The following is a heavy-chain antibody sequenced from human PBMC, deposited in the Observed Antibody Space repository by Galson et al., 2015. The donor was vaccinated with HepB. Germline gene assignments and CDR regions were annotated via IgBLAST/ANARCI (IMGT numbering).Heavy chain of an antibody. CDR3: ARVLTRSVEMATTPPDY. Sequence: QSGAEVKKPGASVKVSCKASGYTFTSYGISWVRQAPGQGLEWMGWISAYNGNTNYAQKLQGRVTMTTDTSTSTAYMELRSLRSDDTAVYYCARVLTRSVEMATTPPDYWGQGTLVTVSS. V-gene: IGHV1-18*01. CDR1: GYTFTSYG. D-gene: IGHD5-24*01. J-gene: IGHJ4*02. CDR2: ISAYNGNT.